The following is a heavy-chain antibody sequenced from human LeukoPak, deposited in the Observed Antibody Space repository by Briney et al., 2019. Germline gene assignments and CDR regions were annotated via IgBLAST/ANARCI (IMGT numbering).Heavy chain of an antibody. J-gene: IGHJ4*02. CDR1: GFTFSSYA. CDR3: ARVRYFGELDY. CDR2: INWNGGST. Sequence: GGSLRLSCAAAGFTFSSYAMHWVRQAAGKGLDLVSGINWNGGSTGYADSVKGRFTISRDNGKNYLYLQMNSLRAEDTALYHCARVRYFGELDYWGQGTLVTVSS. D-gene: IGHD3-10*01. V-gene: IGHV3-20*01.